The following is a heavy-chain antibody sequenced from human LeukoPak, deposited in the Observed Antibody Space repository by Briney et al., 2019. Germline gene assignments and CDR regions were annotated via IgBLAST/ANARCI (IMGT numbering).Heavy chain of an antibody. CDR2: ISAYNGDT. V-gene: IGHV1-18*01. D-gene: IGHD3-3*01. CDR3: AWSRYYVPFYYMDV. J-gene: IGHJ6*03. CDR1: GYTFNNFG. Sequence: ASVKVSCKASGYTFNNFGISWVRQAPGQGLEWRGWISAYNGDTKYAQKFQGRVTMTTDTSTSTAYMQLSSLRSDDTAVYYCAWSRYYVPFYYMDVGGKGTTVTVS.